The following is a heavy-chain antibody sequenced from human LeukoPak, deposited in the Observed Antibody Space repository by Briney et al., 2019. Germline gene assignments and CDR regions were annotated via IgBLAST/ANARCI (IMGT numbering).Heavy chain of an antibody. V-gene: IGHV1-8*01. D-gene: IGHD2-15*01. J-gene: IGHJ5*02. CDR2: MNPNSGNT. CDR3: ARDRWQQLDWFDP. CDR1: GYTFTSYD. Sequence: ASVKVSCKASGYTFTSYDINWVRQATGQGLEWMGWMNPNSGNTGYAQKFQGRVTMTRNTSISTAYIELSSLRSEDTAVYYCARDRWQQLDWFDPWGQGTLVIVSS.